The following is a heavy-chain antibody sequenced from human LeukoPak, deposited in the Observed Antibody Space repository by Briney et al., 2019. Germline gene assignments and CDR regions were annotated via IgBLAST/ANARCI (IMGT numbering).Heavy chain of an antibody. CDR3: AKAWAAYMDV. CDR2: ISSNGATT. V-gene: IGHV3-64*04. CDR1: GFTFNRFY. D-gene: IGHD6-25*01. Sequence: PGGSLRLSCSASGFTFNRFYLHWVRQAPGKGLEFVSHISSNGATTYYADSVKGRFTISRDNSKNTLYLQMNSLRVEDTAVYYCAKAWAAYMDVWGQGATVTVSS. J-gene: IGHJ6*03.